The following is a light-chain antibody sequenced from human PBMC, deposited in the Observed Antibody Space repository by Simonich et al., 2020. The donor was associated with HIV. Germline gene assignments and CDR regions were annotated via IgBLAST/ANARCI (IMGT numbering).Light chain of an antibody. V-gene: IGLV2-14*03. CDR2: AVS. CDR1: SSDVGGYNY. J-gene: IGLJ3*02. CDR3: CSYAGNFWV. Sequence: QSALTQPPSASGSPGQSVTISCTGTSSDVGGYNYVSWYQQHPGKAPKLMIYAVSNRPSGVSNRFSGSKSGNTASLTISGLRAEDEADYYCCSYAGNFWVFGGGTKLTVL.